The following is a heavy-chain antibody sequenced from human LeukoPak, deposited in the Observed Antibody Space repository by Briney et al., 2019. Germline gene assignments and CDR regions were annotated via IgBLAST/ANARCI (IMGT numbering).Heavy chain of an antibody. J-gene: IGHJ4*02. V-gene: IGHV3-48*01. CDR2: ISSSSSTI. Sequence: GGSLRLSCAASGFTFSNNGMNWVRQAPGKGLEWVSYISSSSSTIYSAGSVKGRFTISRDNAKNSLCLEMNSLRADDTAVYYCVRASIQSSLDFWGQGTLVTVSS. CDR1: GFTFSNNG. CDR3: VRASIQSSLDF. D-gene: IGHD3-3*02.